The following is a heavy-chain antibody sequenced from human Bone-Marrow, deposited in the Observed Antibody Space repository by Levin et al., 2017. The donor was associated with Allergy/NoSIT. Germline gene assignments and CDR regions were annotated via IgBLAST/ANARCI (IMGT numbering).Heavy chain of an antibody. D-gene: IGHD2-2*01. CDR2: ISWNSGSI. Sequence: LSLTCAASGFPFDDSAMHWVRQAPGKGLEWVSGISWNSGSIGYADSVKGRFTISRDNAKNSLYLQMNSLRAEDTALYYCAKDHCSSTSCYEDYWGQGTLVTVSS. J-gene: IGHJ4*02. V-gene: IGHV3-9*01. CDR1: GFPFDDSA. CDR3: AKDHCSSTSCYEDY.